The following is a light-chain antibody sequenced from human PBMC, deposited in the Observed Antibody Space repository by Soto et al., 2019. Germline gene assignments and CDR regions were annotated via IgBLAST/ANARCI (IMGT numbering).Light chain of an antibody. V-gene: IGLV2-14*01. CDR3: SSFTTSTTRL. CDR1: RTDIGLYNY. CDR2: DVS. J-gene: IGLJ2*01. Sequence: QSAPTQPASVSGSPGQSITISCTGTRTDIGLYNYVSWYQQHPGKAPKLIIYDVSDRPSGVSNLFSGSKSGSTASLTISGIQAEDEADYYCSSFTTSTTRLFGGGTKLTVL.